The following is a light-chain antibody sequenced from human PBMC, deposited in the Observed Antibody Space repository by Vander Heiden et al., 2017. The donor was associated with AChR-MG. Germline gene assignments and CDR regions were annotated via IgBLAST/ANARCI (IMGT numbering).Light chain of an antibody. J-gene: IGKJ1*01. V-gene: IGKV1-39*01. CDR1: QSISSY. CDR2: AAS. Sequence: DIQMTQSPSSLSASVGDRVTITCRASQSISSYLNWYQQKPGKAPKLLIYAASSLQSGVPSRFSGSGSGTDFTLTISSLQPEDFATYYCQQSDSPKWTFGQGTKVEIK. CDR3: QQSDSPKWT.